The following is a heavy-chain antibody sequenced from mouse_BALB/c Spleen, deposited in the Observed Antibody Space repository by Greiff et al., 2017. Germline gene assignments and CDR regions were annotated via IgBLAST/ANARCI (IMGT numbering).Heavy chain of an antibody. CDR3: PRGRSTMITGPWFAY. V-gene: IGHV6-6*02. CDR1: GFTFSNYW. Sequence: EVKLVESGGGLVQPGGSMKLSCVASGFTFSNYWMNWVRQSPEKGLEWVAEIRLKSNNYATHYAESVKGRFTISRDDSKSSVYLQMNNLRAEDTGIYYCPRGRSTMITGPWFAYWGQGTLVTVPA. CDR2: IRLKSNNYAT. J-gene: IGHJ3*01. D-gene: IGHD2-4*01.